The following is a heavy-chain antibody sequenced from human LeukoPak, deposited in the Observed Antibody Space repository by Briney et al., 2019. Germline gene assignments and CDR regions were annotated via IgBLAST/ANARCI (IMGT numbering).Heavy chain of an antibody. Sequence: PSETLSLTCGVYGGSFSGYYWSWIRQPPGKGLEWIGELNHSGSTNYNPSLKSRVTISVDTSKNQFSLKLSSVTAADTAVYYCARGPPHIVVVPAAQGYFQHWGQGTLVTVP. V-gene: IGHV4-34*01. D-gene: IGHD2-2*01. CDR2: LNHSGST. CDR3: ARGPPHIVVVPAAQGYFQH. J-gene: IGHJ1*01. CDR1: GGSFSGYY.